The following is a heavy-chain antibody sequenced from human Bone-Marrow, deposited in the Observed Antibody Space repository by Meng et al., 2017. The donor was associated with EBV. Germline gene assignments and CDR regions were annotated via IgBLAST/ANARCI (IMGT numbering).Heavy chain of an antibody. CDR3: ARESGRGYSSDY. J-gene: IGHJ4*02. Sequence: VALLRCGVKVKKPGSSVKGSRKDSGGNVKISAISWVRPAPGQGLEWMGGFLPILGAPNYAQRFQDRVTITADESTSTGYMELSSLRSDDTAVYYCARESGRGYSSDYWGQGTLVTVSS. CDR2: FLPILGAP. V-gene: IGHV1-69*01. CDR1: GGNVKISA. D-gene: IGHD5-18*01.